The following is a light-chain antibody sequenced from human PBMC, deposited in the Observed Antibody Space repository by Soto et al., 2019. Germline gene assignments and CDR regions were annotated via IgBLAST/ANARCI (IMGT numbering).Light chain of an antibody. CDR1: QSVSSN. Sequence: EIVMTQSPATLSVSPGERATLSCRASQSVSSNLAWYQQKPGQAPRLLIYGASTRATGIPARFSGSGSGTEFTLTISSLQSEDFAVYYCQQYNNWPPEFTFGQGTRL. CDR3: QQYNNWPPEFT. J-gene: IGKJ5*01. V-gene: IGKV3-15*01. CDR2: GAS.